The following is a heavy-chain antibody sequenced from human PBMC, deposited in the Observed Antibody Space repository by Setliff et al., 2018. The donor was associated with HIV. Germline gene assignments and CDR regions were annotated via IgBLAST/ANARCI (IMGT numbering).Heavy chain of an antibody. Sequence: PSETLSLTCSVSGDSISNYYWSWIRQPAGKGLEWIGHIYTSGSTNYNPSRKSRVSMSIDTSKNQFSLKLRSVTAADTAMYYCARRIDNSGTFPDKNWLDPWGQGSPVTVSS. D-gene: IGHD3-10*01. J-gene: IGHJ5*02. CDR1: GDSISNYY. V-gene: IGHV4-4*07. CDR2: IYTSGST. CDR3: ARRIDNSGTFPDKNWLDP.